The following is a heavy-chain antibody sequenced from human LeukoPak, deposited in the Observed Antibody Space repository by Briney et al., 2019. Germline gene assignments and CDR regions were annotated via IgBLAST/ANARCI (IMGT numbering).Heavy chain of an antibody. J-gene: IGHJ6*03. V-gene: IGHV3-21*01. D-gene: IGHD5-12*01. CDR3: ARSNFVATIFHYYYYYYMDV. CDR2: IRSSSSYI. CDR1: GVTFSSYS. Sequence: PGGSLRLSCAASGVTFSSYSMNWVRQAPGKGLEWVSSIRSSSSYIYYADSVKGRFTISRDNAKNSLYLQMNSLRAEDTAVYYCARSNFVATIFHYYYYYYMDVWGKGTTVTVSS.